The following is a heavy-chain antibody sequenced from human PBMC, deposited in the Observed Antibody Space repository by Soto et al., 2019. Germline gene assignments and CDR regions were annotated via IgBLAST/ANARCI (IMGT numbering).Heavy chain of an antibody. J-gene: IGHJ6*02. CDR3: TTSSRPYYYYGMDV. V-gene: IGHV3-15*01. CDR1: GFTFSNAW. CDR2: IKSKTDGGTT. Sequence: GGSLRLSCAASGFTFSNAWMSWVRQAPGKGLEWVGRIKSKTDGGTTDYAAPVKGRFTISRDDSKNTLYLQMNSLKTEDTAVYYCTTSSRPYYYYGMDVWGQGTTVTVSS.